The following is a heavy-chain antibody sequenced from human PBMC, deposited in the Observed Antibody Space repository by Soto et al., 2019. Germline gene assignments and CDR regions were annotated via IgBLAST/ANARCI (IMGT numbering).Heavy chain of an antibody. CDR1: GYTFTSYG. CDR3: ARVTSQSFCLGYDFWSGYYTGNYYYYMDV. J-gene: IGHJ6*03. CDR2: ISAYNGNT. Sequence: ASVKVSCKASGYTFTSYGISWVRQAPGQGLEWMGWISAYNGNTNYAQKLQGRVTMTTDTSTSTAYMELRSLRSDDTAVYYCARVTSQSFCLGYDFWSGYYTGNYYYYMDVWGKGTTVTVSS. D-gene: IGHD3-3*01. V-gene: IGHV1-18*01.